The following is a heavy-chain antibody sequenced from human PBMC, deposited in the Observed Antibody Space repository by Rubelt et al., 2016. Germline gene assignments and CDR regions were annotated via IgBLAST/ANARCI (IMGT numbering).Heavy chain of an antibody. CDR2: IDWDDDK. Sequence: QVTLRESGPALVKPTQTLTLTCTFSGFSLSTSGMCVSWIRQPPGKALEWLARIDWDDDKYYSTSLKTRLTISKDTSKSQLVLTMTNMDPVDTATYYCARILLPDYYDSSGGMDVWGQGTTVTVSS. CDR3: ARILLPDYYDSSGGMDV. V-gene: IGHV2-70*15. D-gene: IGHD3-22*01. CDR1: GFSLSTSGMC. J-gene: IGHJ6*02.